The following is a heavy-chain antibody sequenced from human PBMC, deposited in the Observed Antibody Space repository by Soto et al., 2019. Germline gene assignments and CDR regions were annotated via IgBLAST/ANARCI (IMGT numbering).Heavy chain of an antibody. J-gene: IGHJ4*02. CDR1: GGSISSYY. CDR2: IYYSGST. D-gene: IGHD3-10*01. Sequence: SETLSLTCTVSGGSISSYYWSWIRQPPGKGLEWIGYIYYSGSTNYNPSLKSRVTISVDTSRNQFSLKLSSVTAADTAVYYCAREEVYYYGSGSYSYFDYWGQGTLVTVSS. CDR3: AREEVYYYGSGSYSYFDY. V-gene: IGHV4-59*01.